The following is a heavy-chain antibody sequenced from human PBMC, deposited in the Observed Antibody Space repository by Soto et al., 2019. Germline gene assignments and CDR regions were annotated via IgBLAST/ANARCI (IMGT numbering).Heavy chain of an antibody. Sequence: QVQLVQSGAEVKKPGSSVKVSCKASGGTFSSYTISWVRQAPGQGLAWLGRIIPILGIANYAQKFQGRVKIKADKSTSTAYMELSSLRYEDTAVYYCARDQDYYGSGSYFYWGQGTMVTVSS. V-gene: IGHV1-69*08. CDR2: IIPILGIA. D-gene: IGHD3-10*01. J-gene: IGHJ4*02. CDR1: GGTFSSYT. CDR3: ARDQDYYGSGSYFY.